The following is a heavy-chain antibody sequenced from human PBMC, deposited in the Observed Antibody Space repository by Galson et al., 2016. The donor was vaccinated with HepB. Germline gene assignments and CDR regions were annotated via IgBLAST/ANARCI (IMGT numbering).Heavy chain of an antibody. V-gene: IGHV3-30*03. CDR1: GFTFSSYG. D-gene: IGHD6-19*01. J-gene: IGHJ4*02. CDR3: ARSGYCSDSRCFLDYFDY. CDR2: ISYDGSNK. Sequence: SLRLSCAASGFTFSSYGMHWVRQAPGKGLEWVAVISYDGSNKFYTDSVKGRFTISRDNSRNTVFLQMHSLRPEDTALFYCARSGYCSDSRCFLDYFDYWGQGTLVTVSS.